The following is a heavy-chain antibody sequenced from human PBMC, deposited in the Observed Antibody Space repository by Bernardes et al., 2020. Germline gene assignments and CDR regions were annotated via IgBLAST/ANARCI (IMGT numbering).Heavy chain of an antibody. CDR2: IKQDGSEK. V-gene: IGHV3-7*01. J-gene: IGHJ6*02. D-gene: IGHD3-22*01. Sequence: GGSLRLSCVASGVSFSSYWMSWLRQAPGKGLEWVANIKQDGSEKYYVDSVKGRFTISRDNAKNSLYLQMNSLRAEDTAVYYCARYYYDSSGQWGVGYYYGMDVWSHVTTVTVSS. CDR3: ARYYYDSSGQWGVGYYYGMDV. CDR1: GVSFSSYW.